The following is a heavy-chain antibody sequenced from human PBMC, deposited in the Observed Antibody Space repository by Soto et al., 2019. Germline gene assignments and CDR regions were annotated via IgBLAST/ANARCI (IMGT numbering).Heavy chain of an antibody. CDR2: ISAYNGNT. D-gene: IGHD3-10*01. Sequence: ASVKVSCKASGYTFTSYGISWVRQAPGQGLEWMGWISAYNGNTNYAQKLQGRVTMTTDTSTSTAYMELRSLRSDDTAVYYCARVLLWFGELLFIDYWGQGTLVTVSS. J-gene: IGHJ4*02. CDR3: ARVLLWFGELLFIDY. CDR1: GYTFTSYG. V-gene: IGHV1-18*01.